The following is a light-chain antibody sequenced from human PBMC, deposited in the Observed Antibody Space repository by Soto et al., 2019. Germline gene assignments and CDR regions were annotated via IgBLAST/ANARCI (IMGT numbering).Light chain of an antibody. Sequence: QSVLTLTPSVSAAPGQKVTISCSGSSSNIGNNYVSWYQQLPGTAPKLLIYENNKRPSGIPDRFSGSKSGTSATLGITGLQAGDEADYYCGTWDSSLSAGVFGTGTQLTVL. CDR2: ENN. CDR1: SSNIGNNY. V-gene: IGLV1-51*02. J-gene: IGLJ1*01. CDR3: GTWDSSLSAGV.